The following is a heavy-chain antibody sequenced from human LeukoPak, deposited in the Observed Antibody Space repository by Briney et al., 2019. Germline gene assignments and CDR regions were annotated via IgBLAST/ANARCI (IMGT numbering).Heavy chain of an antibody. Sequence: GGSLRLSCAASGFTFSDYYMSWIRQAPGKGLEWVSYISSSGSTIYYADSVKGRFTISRDNAKNSLYLQMNSLRAEDTAVYYCAGGIVVVPGLYYYYYYGMDVWGQGTTVTVSS. J-gene: IGHJ6*02. V-gene: IGHV3-11*01. CDR2: ISSSGSTI. CDR1: GFTFSDYY. D-gene: IGHD2-2*01. CDR3: AGGIVVVPGLYYYYYYGMDV.